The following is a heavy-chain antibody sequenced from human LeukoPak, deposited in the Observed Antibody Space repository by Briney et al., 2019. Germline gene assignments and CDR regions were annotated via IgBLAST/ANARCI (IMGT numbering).Heavy chain of an antibody. V-gene: IGHV3-23*01. CDR1: GFTFSSYA. Sequence: PGGSLRLSCAASGFTFSSYAMSWVRQAPGKGLEWVSAISGSGGSTYYADSVKGRFTISRDNSKNTLYLQMNSLRAEDTAVYYCASRITGTTYAFDIWGQGTMVTVSS. CDR3: ASRITGTTYAFDI. D-gene: IGHD1-7*01. CDR2: ISGSGGST. J-gene: IGHJ3*02.